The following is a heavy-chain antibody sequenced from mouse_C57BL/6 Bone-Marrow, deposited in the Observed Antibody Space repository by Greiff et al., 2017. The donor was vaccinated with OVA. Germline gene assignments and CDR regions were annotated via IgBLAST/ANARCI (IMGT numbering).Heavy chain of an antibody. D-gene: IGHD2-4*01. CDR1: GFTFSDYY. V-gene: IGHV5-12*01. CDR2: ISNGGGST. J-gene: IGHJ4*01. Sequence: EVKLVESGGGLVQPGGSLKLSCAASGFTFSDYYMYWVRQTPEKRLEWVAYISNGGGSTYYPDTVQGRFTISRDNAKNTLYLQMSRLKSEGTAMYYCARRYDYDWAMDYWGQGTSVTVSS. CDR3: ARRYDYDWAMDY.